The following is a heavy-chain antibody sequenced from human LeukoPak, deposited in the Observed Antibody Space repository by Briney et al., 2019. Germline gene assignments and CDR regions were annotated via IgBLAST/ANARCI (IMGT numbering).Heavy chain of an antibody. J-gene: IGHJ4*02. Sequence: TPSETLSLTCAVYGGSFSGYYWSWIRQPPGKGLEWIGEINHSGSTNYNPSLKSRVTISVDTSKNQFSLKLSSVTAVDTAVYYCARGRDIVVVVAAYYFDYWGQGTLVTVSS. CDR3: ARGRDIVVVVAAYYFDY. V-gene: IGHV4-34*01. CDR2: INHSGST. CDR1: GGSFSGYY. D-gene: IGHD2-15*01.